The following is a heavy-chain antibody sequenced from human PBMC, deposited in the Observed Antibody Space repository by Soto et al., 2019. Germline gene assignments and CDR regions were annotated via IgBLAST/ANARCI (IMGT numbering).Heavy chain of an antibody. CDR3: AKDTGYSGFDF. CDR2: ISGGGEYT. CDR1: GFIFSNFA. J-gene: IGHJ3*01. Sequence: GSLRLSCAASGFIFSNFAMSWVRQAPGKGLEWVSGISGGGEYTDYADSVKGRFTIARDSFKNTLSLQMNSLRAEDTAVYYCAKDTGYSGFDFWGQGTMVTVSS. D-gene: IGHD2-15*01. V-gene: IGHV3-23*01.